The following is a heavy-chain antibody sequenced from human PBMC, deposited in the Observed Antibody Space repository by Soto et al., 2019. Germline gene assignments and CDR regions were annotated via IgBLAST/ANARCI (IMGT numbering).Heavy chain of an antibody. CDR2: IFPVGAT. CDR3: ARGSAAKRSFDL. V-gene: IGHV4-30-4*01. Sequence: QVQLQESGPGLVKPSQTLSLMCTVAGAPISGGDYHWSLIRQPPGKGLEWIGYIFPVGATHYKSTLGGRITMSVATSKSHFSLKLTSVTAADTAVYFCARGSAAKRSFDLGGRGTLVPVSS. J-gene: IGHJ2*01. CDR1: GAPISGGDYH. D-gene: IGHD5-18*01.